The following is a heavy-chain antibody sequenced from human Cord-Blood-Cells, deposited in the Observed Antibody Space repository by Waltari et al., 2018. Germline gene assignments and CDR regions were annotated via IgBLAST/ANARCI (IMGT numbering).Heavy chain of an antibody. Sequence: QVQLVESGGGVVQPGGSLRLSCAASGFTFSSYGMHWVRQAPGKGREGVAFIRYDGSKKYYADSVKGRFTISRDNSKNTLYLQMNSLRAEDTAVYYCAKDSSLYSNYEDYWGQGTLVTVSS. CDR2: IRYDGSKK. D-gene: IGHD4-4*01. CDR3: AKDSSLYSNYEDY. V-gene: IGHV3-30*02. CDR1: GFTFSSYG. J-gene: IGHJ4*02.